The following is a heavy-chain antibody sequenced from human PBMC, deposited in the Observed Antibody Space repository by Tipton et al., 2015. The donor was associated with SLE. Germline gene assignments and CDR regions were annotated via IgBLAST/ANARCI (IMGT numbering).Heavy chain of an antibody. D-gene: IGHD7-27*01. J-gene: IGHJ3*02. CDR1: GGSISSGSYY. V-gene: IGHV4-30-4*08. CDR3: ARVGTNAFDI. Sequence: TLSLTCTVSGGSISSGSYYWSWIRQPAGKGLEWIGYIYYSGSTYYNPSLKSRVTISVDTSKNQFSLKLSSVTAADTAVYYCARVGTNAFDIWGQGTMVTVSS. CDR2: IYYSGST.